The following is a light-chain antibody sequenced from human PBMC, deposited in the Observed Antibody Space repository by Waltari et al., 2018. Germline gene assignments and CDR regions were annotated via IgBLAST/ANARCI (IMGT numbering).Light chain of an antibody. CDR3: QTGGFGIWV. Sequence: QLILPKSPSAPPSLGAPGKLTCTRRSRHSNNTIPWHPQQPVNVPRYLMKVNSDGSHITGDGIPDRFSRSSSGAVRYLPISSLQSEDEAEYYCQTGGFGIWVFGGGTKLTVL. V-gene: IGLV4-69*01. CDR2: VNSDGSH. J-gene: IGLJ3*02. CDR1: SRHSNNT.